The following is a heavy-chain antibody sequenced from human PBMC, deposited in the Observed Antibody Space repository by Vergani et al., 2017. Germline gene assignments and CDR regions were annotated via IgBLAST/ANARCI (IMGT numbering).Heavy chain of an antibody. V-gene: IGHV3-48*04. J-gene: IGHJ4*02. CDR2: ISSSSSTL. Sequence: EVQLVESGGGLVQPGGSLRLSCAASGFTFSSYSMNWVRQAPGKGLEWVSYISSSSSTLYYADSVKGRFTIARDNAKNSLYLQMNSLRAEDTAVYYCAREGYCSSTSCYVGGLYCFDYWGQGTLVTVSS. D-gene: IGHD2-2*01. CDR3: AREGYCSSTSCYVGGLYCFDY. CDR1: GFTFSSYS.